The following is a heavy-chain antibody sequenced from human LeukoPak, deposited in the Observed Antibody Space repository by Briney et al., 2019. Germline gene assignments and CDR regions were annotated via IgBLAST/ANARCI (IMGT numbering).Heavy chain of an antibody. D-gene: IGHD3-22*01. V-gene: IGHV3-72*01. CDR1: GFTFSDHY. CDR2: TRNKANSYTT. J-gene: IGHJ4*02. CDR3: TRDTYYYDSSIPGY. Sequence: GGSLRLSCAASGFTFSDHYMDWVRQAPGKGLEWVGRTRNKANSYTTEYAASVKGRFTISRDDSKSIAYLQMNSLKTEDTAVYYCTRDTYYYDSSIPGYWGQGTLVTVSS.